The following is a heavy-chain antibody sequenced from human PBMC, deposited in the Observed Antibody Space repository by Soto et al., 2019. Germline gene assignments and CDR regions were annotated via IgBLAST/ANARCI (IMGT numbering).Heavy chain of an antibody. V-gene: IGHV4-59*01. CDR1: GGSISSYY. Sequence: QVQLQESGPGLVKPSETLSPTCTVSGGSISSYYWSWIRQPPGKGLEWIGYIYYSGSTNYNPSLKSRVTISVDTSKNQFSLKLSSVTAADTAVYYCARVSSGWYFGRENAFDIWGQGTMVTVSS. J-gene: IGHJ3*02. D-gene: IGHD6-19*01. CDR2: IYYSGST. CDR3: ARVSSGWYFGRENAFDI.